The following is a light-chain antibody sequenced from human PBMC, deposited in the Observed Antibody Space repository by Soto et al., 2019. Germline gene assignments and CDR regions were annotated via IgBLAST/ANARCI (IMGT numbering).Light chain of an antibody. CDR3: QQYGSSPPVT. CDR1: QSVSSSY. CDR2: GAS. Sequence: EIVLTQSPGTLSLSPGERATLSCRASQSVSSSYLAWYQQKPRQAPRLLIYGASGRATGIPDRFSGSGSGTDFTLTISRLEPEDFSVYYCQQYGSSPPVTFGQGTRLEIK. J-gene: IGKJ5*01. V-gene: IGKV3-20*01.